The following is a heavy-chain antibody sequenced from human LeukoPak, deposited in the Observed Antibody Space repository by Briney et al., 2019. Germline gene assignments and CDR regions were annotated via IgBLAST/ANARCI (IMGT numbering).Heavy chain of an antibody. Sequence: SGGSLRLSCAASGFTFSSYAMSWVRQAPGKGPEWVSAISGSGGSTYYADSGKGRFTISRDNSKNTLYLQMNSLRAEDTAVYYCAKMSRIYSNSKLDYWGQGTLVTVSS. CDR1: GFTFSSYA. D-gene: IGHD4-11*01. CDR2: ISGSGGST. J-gene: IGHJ4*02. V-gene: IGHV3-23*01. CDR3: AKMSRIYSNSKLDY.